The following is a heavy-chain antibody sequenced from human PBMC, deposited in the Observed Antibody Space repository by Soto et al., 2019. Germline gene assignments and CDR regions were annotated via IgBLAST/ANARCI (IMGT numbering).Heavy chain of an antibody. Sequence: ASVKVSCKASGYTFTGYYMHWVRQALGQGLEWMGWINPNSGGTNYAQKFQGRVTMTRDTSISTAYMELSRLRSDDTAVYYCARELTQDIVVVPAAIGGMDVWGQGTTVTVSS. CDR1: GYTFTGYY. CDR3: ARELTQDIVVVPAAIGGMDV. V-gene: IGHV1-2*02. J-gene: IGHJ6*02. D-gene: IGHD2-2*01. CDR2: INPNSGGT.